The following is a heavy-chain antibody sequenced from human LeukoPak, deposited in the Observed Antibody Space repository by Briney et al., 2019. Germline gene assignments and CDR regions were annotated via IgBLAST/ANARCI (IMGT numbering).Heavy chain of an antibody. V-gene: IGHV1-46*01. D-gene: IGHD6-19*01. CDR3: ARDPFGSGYFDL. Sequence: ASVKVSCKASGYTFTCYYMHWVRQAPGQGLEWMGIINPSGGSTSYAQKFQGRVTMTRDMSTSTVYMELSSLRSEDTAVYYCARDPFGSGYFDLWGRGTLVTVSS. CDR1: GYTFTCYY. CDR2: INPSGGST. J-gene: IGHJ2*01.